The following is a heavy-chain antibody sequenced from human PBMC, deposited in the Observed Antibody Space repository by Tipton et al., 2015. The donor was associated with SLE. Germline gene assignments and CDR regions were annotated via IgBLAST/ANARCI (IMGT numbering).Heavy chain of an antibody. CDR2: INHSGNT. J-gene: IGHJ5*02. V-gene: IGHV4-34*01. Sequence: TLSLTCAVYGGSFTGYYWSWIRQPPGKGLEWIGEINHSGNTNYNPSLKSRVTISVDTSKNQFSLNLSPVTAADTAVYYCARAQRLVRWFDPWGQGTLVTVSS. CDR1: GGSFTGYY. D-gene: IGHD6-13*01. CDR3: ARAQRLVRWFDP.